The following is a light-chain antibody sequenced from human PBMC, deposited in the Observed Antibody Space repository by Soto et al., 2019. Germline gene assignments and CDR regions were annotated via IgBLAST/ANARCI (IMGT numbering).Light chain of an antibody. CDR2: IAS. Sequence: EIVLTQSPGTLSLFPGERATLSCRATQSVNSDYLAWYQQKPGQAPRLLIYIASRRATGIPDRFSGSGSGTDFTLTISRLEPEXFAXXXXXXXGTSPWXFGQGTKVEIK. CDR1: QSVNSDY. CDR3: XXXGTSPWX. V-gene: IGKV3-20*01. J-gene: IGKJ1*01.